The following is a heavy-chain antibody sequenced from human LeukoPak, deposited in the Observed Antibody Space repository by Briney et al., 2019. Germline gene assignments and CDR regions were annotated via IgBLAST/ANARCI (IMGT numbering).Heavy chain of an antibody. V-gene: IGHV3-53*01. D-gene: IGHD3-22*01. CDR3: ARDRHYYDTSGDRSYFFDY. CDR1: GFTVSHNY. Sequence: GGSLRLSCAASGFTVSHNYMNWVRQAPGKGLEWVSIIYNDGSSYYADSVKGRFTISRDNSKNTVYLQMNSLRAEDTAVYYCARDRHYYDTSGDRSYFFDYWGQGTLVIVST. CDR2: IYNDGSS. J-gene: IGHJ4*02.